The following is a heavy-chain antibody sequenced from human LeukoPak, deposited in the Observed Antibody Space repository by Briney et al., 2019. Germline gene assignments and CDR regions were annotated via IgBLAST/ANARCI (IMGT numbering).Heavy chain of an antibody. J-gene: IGHJ4*02. D-gene: IGHD2-2*01. CDR3: AKGYCSSTSCMSDY. CDR1: GVTFSGYS. CDR2: INSDGSST. V-gene: IGHV3-74*01. Sequence: GGSLRLSCAASGVTFSGYSMNWVRQAPGKGLVWVSRINSDGSSTSYADSVKGRFTISRDNSKNTLYLQMNSLRAEDTAVYYCAKGYCSSTSCMSDYWGQGTLVTVSS.